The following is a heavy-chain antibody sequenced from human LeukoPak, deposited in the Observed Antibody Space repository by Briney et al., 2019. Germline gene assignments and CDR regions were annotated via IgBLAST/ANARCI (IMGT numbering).Heavy chain of an antibody. CDR1: GYTFTSYG. Sequence: GASVKVSCKASGYTFTSYGISWVRQAPGQGLEWMGRIIPILGIASYAQKFQGRVTITADKSTSTAYMELSSLRSEDTAVYYCARGDYGDYVLMGCCYYGMDVWGQGTTVTVSS. CDR3: ARGDYGDYVLMGCCYYGMDV. J-gene: IGHJ6*02. V-gene: IGHV1-69*04. CDR2: IIPILGIA. D-gene: IGHD4-17*01.